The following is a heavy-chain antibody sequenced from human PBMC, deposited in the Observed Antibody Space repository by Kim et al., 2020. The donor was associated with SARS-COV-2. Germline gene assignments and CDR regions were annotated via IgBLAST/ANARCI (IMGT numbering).Heavy chain of an antibody. J-gene: IGHJ4*02. V-gene: IGHV4-59*13. Sequence: SETLSLTCTVSGGSISSYYWSWIRQPPGKGLEWIGYIYYSGSTNYNPSLKSRVTISVDTSKNQFSLKLSYVTAADTAVYYCARVRLYAGNFYFDYWGQGTLVTVSS. D-gene: IGHD2-2*02. CDR1: GGSISSYY. CDR2: IYYSGST. CDR3: ARVRLYAGNFYFDY.